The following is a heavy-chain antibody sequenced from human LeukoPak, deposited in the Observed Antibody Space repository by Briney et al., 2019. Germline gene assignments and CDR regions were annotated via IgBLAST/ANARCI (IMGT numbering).Heavy chain of an antibody. CDR3: AKDSGWYGMDV. V-gene: IGHV3-30*18. CDR1: GFTFSSYG. CDR2: ISYDGSNK. J-gene: IGHJ6*02. D-gene: IGHD6-19*01. Sequence: PGGSLRLSCAASGFTFSSYGMRWVRQAPGKGLEWVAVISYDGSNKYYADSVKGRFTISRDNSKNTLYLQMNSLRAEDTAVYYCAKDSGWYGMDVWGQGTTVTVSS.